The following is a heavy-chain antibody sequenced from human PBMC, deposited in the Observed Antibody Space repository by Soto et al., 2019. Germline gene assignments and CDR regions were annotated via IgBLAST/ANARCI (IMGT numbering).Heavy chain of an antibody. V-gene: IGHV4-30-2*01. CDR3: PRGGGVTTTGDDY. CDR2: IYHSGST. Sequence: QLQLQESGSGLVKPSQTLSLTCAVSGGSINTATHSWSWIRQPPGKGLEWIGYIYHSGSTYYNPSRSSRVPISIDKSNNRFSLRLSPVPAADAAVDYWPRGGGVTTTGDDYWGQGILVTVSS. J-gene: IGHJ4*02. D-gene: IGHD4-4*01. CDR1: GGSINTATHS.